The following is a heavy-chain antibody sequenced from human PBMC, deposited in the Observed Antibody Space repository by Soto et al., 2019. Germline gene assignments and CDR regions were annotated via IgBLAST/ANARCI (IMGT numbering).Heavy chain of an antibody. J-gene: IGHJ6*02. CDR1: GFTFSSYG. D-gene: IGHD2-2*01. Sequence: PGGSLRLSCAASGFTFSSYGMHWVRQAPGKGLEWVAVISYDGSNKYYADSVKGRFTISRDNSKNTLYLQMNSLRAEDTAVYYCAKDSCSSINLDYYYYGMDVWGQGTTVTVSS. CDR3: AKDSCSSINLDYYYYGMDV. CDR2: ISYDGSNK. V-gene: IGHV3-30*18.